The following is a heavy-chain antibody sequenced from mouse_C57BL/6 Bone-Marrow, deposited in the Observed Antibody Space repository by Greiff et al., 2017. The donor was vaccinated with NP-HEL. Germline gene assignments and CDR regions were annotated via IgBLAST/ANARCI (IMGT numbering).Heavy chain of an antibody. CDR3: ASPSPLYYSNYVGLFDY. CDR2: IYPGSGNT. CDR1: GYSFTSYY. J-gene: IGHJ2*01. Sequence: VKLMESGPELVKPGASVKISCKASGYSFTSYYIHWVKQRPGQGLEWIGWIYPGSGNTKYNEKFKGKATLTADTSSSTAYMQLSSLTSEDSAVYYCASPSPLYYSNYVGLFDYWGQGTTLTVSS. D-gene: IGHD2-5*01. V-gene: IGHV1-66*01.